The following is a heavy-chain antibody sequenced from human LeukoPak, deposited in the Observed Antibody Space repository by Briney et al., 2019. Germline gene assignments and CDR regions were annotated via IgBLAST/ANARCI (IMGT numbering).Heavy chain of an antibody. D-gene: IGHD2-2*02. CDR1: GYTFTSYG. CDR2: ISAYNGNT. V-gene: IGHV1-18*01. J-gene: IGHJ4*02. Sequence: ASVKVSCKASGYTFTSYGISWVRQAPGQGLEWMGWISAYNGNTNYAQKLQGRVTMTTDTSTSTAYMELSRLRSDDTAVYYCASEVDHTEPGIYWGLGTLVTVSS. CDR3: ASEVDHTEPGIY.